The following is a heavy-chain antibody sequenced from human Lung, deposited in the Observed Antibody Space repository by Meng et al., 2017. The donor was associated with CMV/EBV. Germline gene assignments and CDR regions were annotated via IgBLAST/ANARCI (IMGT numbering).Heavy chain of an antibody. D-gene: IGHD6-19*01. Sequence: GESLKISCAASGFTVETNYMSWVRQAPGKGLEWVAALSSDGHNKYHAESVKGRFTISRDNSKNTVYLQMNRLTTDDTAVYYCAKEGSGWYYGVDVWGQGTTVTVSS. CDR2: LSSDGHNK. CDR1: GFTVETNY. V-gene: IGHV3-30*18. CDR3: AKEGSGWYYGVDV. J-gene: IGHJ6*02.